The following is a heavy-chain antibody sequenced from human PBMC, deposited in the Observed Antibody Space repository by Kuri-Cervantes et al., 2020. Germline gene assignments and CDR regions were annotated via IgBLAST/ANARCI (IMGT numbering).Heavy chain of an antibody. CDR2: IKSKTDGGTT. CDR1: GFTFSNAW. J-gene: IGHJ6*02. CDR3: TTTTGRSAYYYYYSGMDV. V-gene: IGHV3-15*01. Sequence: GGSLRLSCAASGFTFSNAWMSWVRQAPGKGLEWVGRIKSKTDGGTTDYAAPVKGRFTISRDDSKNTLYLQMNSLKTEDTAVYYCTTTTGRSAYYYYYSGMDVWGQGTTVTVSS. D-gene: IGHD1-1*01.